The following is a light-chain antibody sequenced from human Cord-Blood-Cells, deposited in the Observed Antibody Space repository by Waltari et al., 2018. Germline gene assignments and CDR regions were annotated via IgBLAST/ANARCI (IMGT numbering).Light chain of an antibody. V-gene: IGLV2-14*03. CDR1: SSDVGGYNY. Sequence: QSALTQPASVSGSPGQSITISCTGTSSDVGGYNYDDWYQQHPGKAPTLMIFDVINRPSGVSNRFSGSKSGNTASLTISGLQAEDEADYYCSSYTSSSTWVFGGGTKLTVL. CDR2: DVI. CDR3: SSYTSSSTWV. J-gene: IGLJ3*02.